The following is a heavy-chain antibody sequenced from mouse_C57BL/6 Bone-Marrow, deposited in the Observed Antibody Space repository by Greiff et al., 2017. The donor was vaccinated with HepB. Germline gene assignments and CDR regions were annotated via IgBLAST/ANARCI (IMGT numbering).Heavy chain of an antibody. CDR1: GYSITSDY. CDR2: ISYSGST. D-gene: IGHD2-4*01. Sequence: EVKLVESGPGLAKPSQTLSLTCSVTGYSITSDYWNWIRKFPGNKLEYMGYISYSGSTYYNPSLKSRISITRDTSKNQYYLQLNSVTTEDTATYYCARGITRYYYAMDYWGQGTSVTVSS. J-gene: IGHJ4*01. CDR3: ARGITRYYYAMDY. V-gene: IGHV3-8*01.